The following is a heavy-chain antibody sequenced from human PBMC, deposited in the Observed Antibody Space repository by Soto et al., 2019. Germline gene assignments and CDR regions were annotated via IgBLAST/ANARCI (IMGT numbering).Heavy chain of an antibody. CDR3: TKYLVVLRYSIWAHTFDY. CDR2: ISGRGSST. CDR1: GFTFSNYA. D-gene: IGHD3-22*01. V-gene: IGHV3-23*01. J-gene: IGHJ4*02. Sequence: EVQLLESGGGLVQPGGSLRLSCAASGFTFSNYAMSWVRQAPGKGLEWVSVISGRGSSTYSADSVKGRLTISRDNSKNAVNLEMDSMRAEDTALYDSTKYLVVLRYSIWAHTFDYRGQGTLVTVSS.